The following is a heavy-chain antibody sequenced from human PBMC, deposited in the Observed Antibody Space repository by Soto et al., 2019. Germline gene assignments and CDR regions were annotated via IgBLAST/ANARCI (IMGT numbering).Heavy chain of an antibody. J-gene: IGHJ4*02. CDR3: ARSLGVVTARPPALDN. V-gene: IGHV1-18*04. CDR2: ISAYNGNT. Sequence: QVQLVQSGAEVKKPGASVKVSCKASGYTFTSYGISWVRQAPGQGLEWMGWISAYNGNTNYAQKFQGRVTMTTDTSTSTVNMELRSLRYDDTAVYYCARSLGVVTARPPALDNWGQGTLVTVSS. D-gene: IGHD2-21*02. CDR1: GYTFTSYG.